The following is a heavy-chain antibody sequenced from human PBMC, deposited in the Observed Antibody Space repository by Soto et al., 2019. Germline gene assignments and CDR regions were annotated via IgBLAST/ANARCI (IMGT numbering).Heavy chain of an antibody. Sequence: SETLSLTCTVSGGSISSSSYYWGWIRQPPGKGLEWIGSIYYSGSTYYNPSLKSRVTISVDTSKNQFSLKLSSVTAADTAVYYCASPIVLVWDVWGKGTTVTVSS. V-gene: IGHV4-39*01. CDR1: GGSISSSSYY. CDR2: IYYSGST. D-gene: IGHD2-8*01. CDR3: ASPIVLVWDV. J-gene: IGHJ6*04.